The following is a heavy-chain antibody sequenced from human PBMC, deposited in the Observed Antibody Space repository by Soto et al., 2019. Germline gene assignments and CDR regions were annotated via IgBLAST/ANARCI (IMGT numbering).Heavy chain of an antibody. CDR3: AGPKASPEPKPYYYYYYMDV. CDR1: GFTFSSYS. CDR2: ISSSSSYI. Sequence: GGSLRLSCAASGFTFSSYSMNWVRQAPGKGLEWVSSISSSSSYIYYADSVKGRFTISRDNAKNSLYLQMNSLRAEDTAVYYCAGPKASPEPKPYYYYYYMDVWGKGTTVTVSS. V-gene: IGHV3-21*01. D-gene: IGHD6-6*01. J-gene: IGHJ6*03.